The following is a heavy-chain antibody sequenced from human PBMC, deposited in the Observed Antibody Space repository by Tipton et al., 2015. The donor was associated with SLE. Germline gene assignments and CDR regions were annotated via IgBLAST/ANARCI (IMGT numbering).Heavy chain of an antibody. CDR1: GYSISSGYY. CDR3: ARSSSGYYVDY. J-gene: IGHJ4*02. Sequence: TLSLTCAVSGYSISSGYYWGWIRQPPGKGLEWIGSVYHSGSTNYNPSLKSRVTISVDTSKNQFSLRLSSVTAADTAVYYCARSSSGYYVDYWGQGTLVTVSS. D-gene: IGHD3-22*01. CDR2: VYHSGST. V-gene: IGHV4-38-2*01.